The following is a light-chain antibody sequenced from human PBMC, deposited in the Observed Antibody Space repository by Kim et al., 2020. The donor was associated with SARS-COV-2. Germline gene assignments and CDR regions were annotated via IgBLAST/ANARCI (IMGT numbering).Light chain of an antibody. Sequence: DIQMTQSPSTLSASVGDTVTISCRASESFSSWLAWYQQKPGKAPNLLIYKASNLESGVPSRFSGSESGTEFTLTITSLQPDDFATYDCQQDKIFPYTFGQGTKLEIK. CDR3: QQDKIFPYT. J-gene: IGKJ2*01. V-gene: IGKV1-5*03. CDR1: ESFSSW. CDR2: KAS.